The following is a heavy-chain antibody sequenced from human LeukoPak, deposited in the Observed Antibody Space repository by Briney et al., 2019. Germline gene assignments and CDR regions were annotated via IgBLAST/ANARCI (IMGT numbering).Heavy chain of an antibody. J-gene: IGHJ3*02. CDR3: THEFIDAFDI. CDR2: IKGKTAGGTT. CDR1: GFTFNNAW. Sequence: KYGGSLRLFCAVSGFTFNNAWMSWVRQASGKGLEWVGRIKGKTAGGTTDYAAPVKGRFTISRDDSKNTLYLQMNSLKTEDTAVHYCTHEFIDAFDIWGQGTMVTVSS. V-gene: IGHV3-15*01.